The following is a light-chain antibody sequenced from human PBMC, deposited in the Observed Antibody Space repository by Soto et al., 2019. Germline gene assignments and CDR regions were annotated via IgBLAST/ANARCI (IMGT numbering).Light chain of an antibody. CDR3: QQYGSSPTWT. CDR2: GAS. Sequence: ESVLTQSPGTLSLSPGERATLSCRASQSVSSSSLAWYQQKPGQAPRLLIFGASSRATGIPDRFSGSGSGTDFTLTISRLEPEDFAVYYCQQYGSSPTWTFGKGTKVDIK. V-gene: IGKV3-20*01. CDR1: QSVSSSS. J-gene: IGKJ1*01.